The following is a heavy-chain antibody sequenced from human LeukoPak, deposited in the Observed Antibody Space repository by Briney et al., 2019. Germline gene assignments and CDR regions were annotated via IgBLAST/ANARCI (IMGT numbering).Heavy chain of an antibody. Sequence: SETLSLTCAVSGGSISSGGYSWSWIRRPPGKGLEWIGYIYHSGSTYYNPSLKSRVTISVDRSKNQFSLKLSSVTAADTAVYYCARERVGGSFDYWGQGTLVTVSS. V-gene: IGHV4-30-2*01. J-gene: IGHJ4*02. CDR1: GGSISSGGYS. D-gene: IGHD2-15*01. CDR3: ARERVGGSFDY. CDR2: IYHSGST.